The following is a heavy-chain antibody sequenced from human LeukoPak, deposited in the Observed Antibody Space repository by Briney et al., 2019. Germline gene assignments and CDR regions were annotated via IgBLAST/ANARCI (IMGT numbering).Heavy chain of an antibody. Sequence: SGTLSLTCAVSGDSISSSHWWSWVRQPPGKGLEWIGEIYHSGSTNYNPSLKSRVTISVDTSKNQFSLKLSSVTAADTAVYYCAREQYDYVWGSYAVYWGQGTLVTVSS. CDR2: IYHSGST. J-gene: IGHJ4*02. D-gene: IGHD3-16*01. CDR1: GDSISSSHW. V-gene: IGHV4-4*02. CDR3: AREQYDYVWGSYAVY.